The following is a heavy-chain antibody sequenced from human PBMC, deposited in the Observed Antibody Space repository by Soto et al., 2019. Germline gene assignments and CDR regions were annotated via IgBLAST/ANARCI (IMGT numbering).Heavy chain of an antibody. D-gene: IGHD3-3*01. CDR1: GGSISSYY. J-gene: IGHJ4*02. CDR2: IYYSGST. Sequence: SETLSLTCTGSGGSISSYYWSWIRQPPGKGLEWIGYIYYSGSTNYNPSLKSRVTISVDTSKNQFSLKLSSVTAADTAVYYCARGTTRGLRFLEWLLFPGEFDYWGQGTLVTVSS. V-gene: IGHV4-59*01. CDR3: ARGTTRGLRFLEWLLFPGEFDY.